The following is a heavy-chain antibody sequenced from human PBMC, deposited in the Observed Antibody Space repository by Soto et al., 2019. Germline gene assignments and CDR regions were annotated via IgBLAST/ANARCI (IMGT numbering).Heavy chain of an antibody. D-gene: IGHD3-22*01. V-gene: IGHV5-51*01. J-gene: IGHJ4*03. CDR3: ARFLHYYDSSGQRYFDY. CDR1: GYSFTSYW. CDR2: IYPGDSDT. Sequence: PGESLKISCKGSGYSFTSYWIGWVRQMPGKGLEWMGIIYPGDSDTRYSPSFQGQVTISADKSISTAYLQWSSLKASDTAMYYCARFLHYYDSSGQRYFDYWGQGTTVTVSS.